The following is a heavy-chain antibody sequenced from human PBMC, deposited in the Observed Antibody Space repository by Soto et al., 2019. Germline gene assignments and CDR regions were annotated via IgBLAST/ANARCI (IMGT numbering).Heavy chain of an antibody. CDR1: GFSLSTSGVG. J-gene: IGHJ4*02. CDR3: ANSRYSRSWYLGY. CDR2: IYWNDDK. D-gene: IGHD6-13*01. Sequence: SGXMFVHRSQPLTLSCTLSGFSLSTSGVGVGWIRQPPGKALEWLALIYWNDDKLYSPSLKSRLTITKDTSKNQVVLTMTNMDPVDKATYSCANSRYSRSWYLGYWGQGTLVTVSS. V-gene: IGHV2-5*01.